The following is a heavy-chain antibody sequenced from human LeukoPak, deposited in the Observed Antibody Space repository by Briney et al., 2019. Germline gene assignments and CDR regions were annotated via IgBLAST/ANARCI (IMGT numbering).Heavy chain of an antibody. CDR3: ARGEDIVVVPAAMGAFDI. CDR1: GVSISSSSYY. D-gene: IGHD2-2*01. Sequence: KPSETLSLTCTVSGVSISSSSYYWGWIRQPPGKGREWIGSIYYSGSTYYNPSLKSRVTISVDTSKNQFSLKLSSVTAADTAVDYCARGEDIVVVPAAMGAFDIWGQGTMVTVSS. J-gene: IGHJ3*02. CDR2: IYYSGST. V-gene: IGHV4-39*07.